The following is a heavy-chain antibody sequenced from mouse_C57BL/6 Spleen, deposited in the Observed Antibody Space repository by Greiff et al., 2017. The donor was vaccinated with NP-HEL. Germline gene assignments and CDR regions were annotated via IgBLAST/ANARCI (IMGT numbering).Heavy chain of an antibody. CDR3: ASEGWAMDY. D-gene: IGHD1-1*02. CDR1: GYTFTDYY. Sequence: EVQLQQSGPVLVKPGASVKMSCKASGYTFTDYYMNWVKQSHGKSLEWIGVINPYNGGTSYNQKFKGKATLTVDKSSSTAYMELNSLTSEDSAVYYCASEGWAMDYWGQGTSVTVSS. J-gene: IGHJ4*01. CDR2: INPYNGGT. V-gene: IGHV1-19*01.